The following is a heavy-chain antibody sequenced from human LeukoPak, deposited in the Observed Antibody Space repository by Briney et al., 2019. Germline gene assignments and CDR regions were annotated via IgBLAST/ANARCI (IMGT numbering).Heavy chain of an antibody. Sequence: SETLSLSCTVSGGSISSGGYYWSWIRQHPGKGLEWIGYIYYSGSTYYNPSLKSRVTISVDTSKNQFSLKLSSVTAADTAVYYCARVRRATVVMDYWGQGTLVTVSS. J-gene: IGHJ4*02. CDR2: IYYSGST. D-gene: IGHD4-23*01. V-gene: IGHV4-31*03. CDR3: ARVRRATVVMDY. CDR1: GGSISSGGYY.